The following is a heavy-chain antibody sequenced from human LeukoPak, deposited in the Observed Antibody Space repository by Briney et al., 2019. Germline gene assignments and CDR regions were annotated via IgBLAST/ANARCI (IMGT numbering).Heavy chain of an antibody. Sequence: KPSETLSLTCTVSGGSISSSSYYWGWIRQPLGKGLEWIGSIVYSGSTYYNPSLKSRVTISADTSENQFSLKLSSVTAADTAVYYCARRIYRQNWDIVATIKWGGGGAFDIWGQGTMVTVSS. CDR2: IVYSGST. CDR3: ARRIYRQNWDIVATIKWGGGGAFDI. V-gene: IGHV4-39*01. J-gene: IGHJ3*02. CDR1: GGSISSSSYY. D-gene: IGHD5-12*01.